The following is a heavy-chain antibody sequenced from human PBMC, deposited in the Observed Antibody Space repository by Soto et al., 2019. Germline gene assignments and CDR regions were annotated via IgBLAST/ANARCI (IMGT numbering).Heavy chain of an antibody. Sequence: QVHLQQWGAGLLKPSETLSLTCAVYGGCFSGYYWSWIRQPPGKGLEWIGEINHSGSTNFNPSLKGRLPSSEDTSKNQLSLKLSSVTAAHTAVYYCATPLKTTLTVHWYFDLWGRGTLVTVSS. J-gene: IGHJ2*01. CDR1: GGCFSGYY. V-gene: IGHV4-34*01. CDR3: ATPLKTTLTVHWYFDL. D-gene: IGHD4-17*01. CDR2: INHSGST.